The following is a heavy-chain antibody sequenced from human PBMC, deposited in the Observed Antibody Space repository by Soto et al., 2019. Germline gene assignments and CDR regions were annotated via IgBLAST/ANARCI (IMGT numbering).Heavy chain of an antibody. CDR1: EGTFSSNG. CDR2: ILPILFRT. CDR3: ASEMLHTEYFHN. D-gene: IGHD3-16*01. J-gene: IGHJ1*01. V-gene: IGHV1-69*11. Sequence: QVQLVQSGAEVKKPGSSVKVSCQASEGTFSSNGISWVRQAPGQGLEWMGRILPILFRTNYAQKFQGRVTITTDEFTSTAYMELSGLRSEDTAVYYCASEMLHTEYFHNWGQGTLVTVSS.